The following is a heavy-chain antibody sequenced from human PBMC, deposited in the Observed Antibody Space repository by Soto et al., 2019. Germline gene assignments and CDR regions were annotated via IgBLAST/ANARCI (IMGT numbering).Heavy chain of an antibody. V-gene: IGHV1-18*01. J-gene: IGHJ6*02. CDR1: GYTFTSYG. D-gene: IGHD6-13*01. Sequence: ASVKVSCKASGYTFTSYGISWVRQAPGQGLEWMGWISAYNGNTNYAQKLQGRVTMTTDTSTSTAYMELRSPRSDDTAVYYCARGGDSSSWYIIHYYYGMDVWGQGTTVTVSS. CDR2: ISAYNGNT. CDR3: ARGGDSSSWYIIHYYYGMDV.